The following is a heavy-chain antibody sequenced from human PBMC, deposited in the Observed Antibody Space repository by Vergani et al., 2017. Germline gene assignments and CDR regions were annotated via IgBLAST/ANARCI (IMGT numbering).Heavy chain of an antibody. Sequence: QLQLQESGSGLVKPSQTLSLTCAVSGGSISSGGYSWSWIRQPPGKGLEWIGYSYHSGSTYYNPSLKSRVTISVDRSKNQFSLKLSSVTAADTAVYYCAISPYDYVWGSYRFGAFDIWGQGTMVTVSS. J-gene: IGHJ3*02. V-gene: IGHV4-30-2*01. D-gene: IGHD3-16*02. CDR2: SYHSGST. CDR3: AISPYDYVWGSYRFGAFDI. CDR1: GGSISSGGYS.